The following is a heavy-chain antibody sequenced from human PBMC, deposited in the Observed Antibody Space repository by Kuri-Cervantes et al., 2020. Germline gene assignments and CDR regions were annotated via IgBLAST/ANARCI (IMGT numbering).Heavy chain of an antibody. J-gene: IGHJ6*02. Sequence: ETPSLTCAASGFTFSSYSMNWVRQAPGKGLEWVSSISSSSSYIYYADSVKGRFTISRDNAKNSLYLQMNSLRAEDTAVYYCARDKGNSGSYFGNYYYYSMDVWGQGTTVTVSS. CDR3: ARDKGNSGSYFGNYYYYSMDV. D-gene: IGHD1-26*01. V-gene: IGHV3-21*01. CDR1: GFTFSSYS. CDR2: ISSSSSYI.